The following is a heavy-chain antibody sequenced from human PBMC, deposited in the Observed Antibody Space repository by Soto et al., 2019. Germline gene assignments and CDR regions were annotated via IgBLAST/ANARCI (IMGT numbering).Heavy chain of an antibody. CDR3: TRDRGIAAAGLYYYYYGMDV. J-gene: IGHJ6*02. Sequence: SETLSLTCAVSGGSISSTNWWSWVRQPPGKGLEWFGEIYHSGSTNYNPSLKSRVTISVAKSINQFSLKLSSVTAADTAVYYCTRDRGIAAAGLYYYYYGMDVWGQGTTVTFSS. D-gene: IGHD6-13*01. V-gene: IGHV4-4*02. CDR1: GGSISSTNW. CDR2: IYHSGST.